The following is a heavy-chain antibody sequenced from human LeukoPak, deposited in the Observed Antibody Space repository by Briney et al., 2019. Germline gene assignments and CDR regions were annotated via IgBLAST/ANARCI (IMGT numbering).Heavy chain of an antibody. CDR1: GGSVSSYY. CDR2: IHSSGST. V-gene: IGHV4-59*08. J-gene: IGHJ6*03. CDR3: ARHSSGYPNYYYFYMDI. D-gene: IGHD3-22*01. Sequence: SETLSLTCTVSGGSVSSYYWSWIRQPPGKGLEWIGYIHSSGSTNYNPSLKSRVTLSADTSKNQFSLRLSSVTAADTALYYCARHSSGYPNYYYFYMDIWGKGATVTVSS.